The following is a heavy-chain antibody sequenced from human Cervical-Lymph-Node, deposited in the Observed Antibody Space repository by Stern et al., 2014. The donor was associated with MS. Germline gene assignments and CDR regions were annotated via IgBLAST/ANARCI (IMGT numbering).Heavy chain of an antibody. J-gene: IGHJ4*02. CDR3: ARHVQGFDY. Sequence: EVQLVQSGAEVKKPGESLKISCKPSGYSFTIYYIAWVRQMPGKGLEWMGGIYPDASDTTCSPSFQGQVTISADKSITTAYLQWSSLRSSDTAMYYCARHVQGFDYWGQGTLVTVSS. V-gene: IGHV5-51*01. CDR1: GYSFTIYY. CDR2: IYPDASDT.